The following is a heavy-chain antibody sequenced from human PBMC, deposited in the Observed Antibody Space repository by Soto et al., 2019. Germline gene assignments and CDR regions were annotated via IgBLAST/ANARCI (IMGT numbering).Heavy chain of an antibody. CDR1: GFTFSGSA. Sequence: EVQLVESGGGLVQPGGSLKLSCAASGFTFSGSAMHWVRQASGKGLEWVGRIRSKANSYATAYAASVKGRFTISRDDSKNTAYLQMNSLKTDDTAVYYCTTAQGYCSGGSCYWGQGTLVTVSS. D-gene: IGHD2-15*01. J-gene: IGHJ4*02. CDR2: IRSKANSYAT. V-gene: IGHV3-73*02. CDR3: TTAQGYCSGGSCY.